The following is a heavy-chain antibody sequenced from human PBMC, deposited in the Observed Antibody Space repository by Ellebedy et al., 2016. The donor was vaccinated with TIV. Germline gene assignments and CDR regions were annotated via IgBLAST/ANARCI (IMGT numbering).Heavy chain of an antibody. CDR1: GGSMSTSY. Sequence: SETLSLXXTVSGGSMSTSYWSWIRQPPGKGLEWIGYISYTGSTNYSPSLNSRVTISVDTSKNQFSLKLTSVTAADTAVYYCAAEVTMVRGLIVHWGQGTLVTVSS. J-gene: IGHJ4*02. V-gene: IGHV4-59*01. CDR2: ISYTGST. CDR3: AAEVTMVRGLIVH. D-gene: IGHD3-10*01.